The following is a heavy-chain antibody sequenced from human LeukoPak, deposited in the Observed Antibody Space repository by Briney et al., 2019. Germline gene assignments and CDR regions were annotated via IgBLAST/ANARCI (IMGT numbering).Heavy chain of an antibody. D-gene: IGHD6-13*01. Sequence: PSETLSLTCAVYGGSFSGYYWSWIRQPPGKGLEWIGEINHSGSTNYNPSLKSRVTISVDTSKNQFSLKLSSVTAADTAVYYCARVRLHSSSSPNWFDPWGQGTPVTVSS. V-gene: IGHV4-34*01. CDR3: ARVRLHSSSSPNWFDP. J-gene: IGHJ5*02. CDR1: GGSFSGYY. CDR2: INHSGST.